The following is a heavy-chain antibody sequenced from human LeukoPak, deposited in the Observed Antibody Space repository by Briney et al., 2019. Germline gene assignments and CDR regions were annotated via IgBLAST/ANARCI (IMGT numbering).Heavy chain of an antibody. Sequence: PSETLSLTCNVSGASISSHYWNWIRQPAGKELEWIGRIYNTGSANYNPSLKSRVTMSLDTSRSQISLKLTSVTAADTAVYYCARSIGGEFDYWGQGTLVTVSS. J-gene: IGHJ4*02. CDR1: GASISSHY. CDR3: ARSIGGEFDY. D-gene: IGHD3-16*01. CDR2: IYNTGSA. V-gene: IGHV4-4*07.